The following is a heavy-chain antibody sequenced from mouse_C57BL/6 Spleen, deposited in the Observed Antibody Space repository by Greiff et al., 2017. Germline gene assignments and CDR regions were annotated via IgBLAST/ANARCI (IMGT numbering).Heavy chain of an antibody. J-gene: IGHJ3*01. CDR3: AGGDNYCGSRALFAY. CDR1: GYAFTSYW. CDR2: IYPGDGDT. Sequence: VQLQQPGAELVKPGASVKISCKASGYAFTSYWMNWVKQRPGQGLEWIGQIYPGDGDTNYNGKFKGKATLTADKSSSTAYMQLSSLTSEDSAVYCCAGGDNYCGSRALFAYWGQGTLVTVSA. D-gene: IGHD1-1*01. V-gene: IGHV1-80*01.